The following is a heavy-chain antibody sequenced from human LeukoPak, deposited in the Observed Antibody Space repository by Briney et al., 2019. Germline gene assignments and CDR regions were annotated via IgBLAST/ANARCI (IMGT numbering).Heavy chain of an antibody. CDR1: EFTLSTYA. CDR3: SAPNGGSLSFDS. D-gene: IGHD7-27*01. Sequence: GGSLRLSCAASEFTLSTYAMHWVRQAPGKGPEWVAVISRDGLDTYYADSVRGGLTISRDKSKNKLYLQMNSLRDEDTAVYYCSAPNGGSLSFDSWGQGTLVTVSS. V-gene: IGHV3-30*04. CDR2: ISRDGLDT. J-gene: IGHJ4*02.